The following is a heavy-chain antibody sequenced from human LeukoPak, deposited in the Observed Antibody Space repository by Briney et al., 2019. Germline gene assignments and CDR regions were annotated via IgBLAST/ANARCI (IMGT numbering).Heavy chain of an antibody. CDR1: GFTFSSYA. Sequence: GGSLRLSCAASGFTFSSYAMSWVRQAPGKGLEWVSAISGSGGSTYFADSVKGRFTISRDNSKNTLYLQMNSLRAEDTAVYYCAKTYSDFWSGYYTVDYYMDVWGKGTAVTVSS. D-gene: IGHD3-3*01. V-gene: IGHV3-23*01. CDR2: ISGSGGST. CDR3: AKTYSDFWSGYYTVDYYMDV. J-gene: IGHJ6*03.